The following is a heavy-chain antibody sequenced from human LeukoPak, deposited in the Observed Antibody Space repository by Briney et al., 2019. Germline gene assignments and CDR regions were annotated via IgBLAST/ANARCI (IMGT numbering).Heavy chain of an antibody. D-gene: IGHD2-2*01. J-gene: IGHJ5*02. CDR2: IYHSGST. Sequence: SSETLSLTCAVYGGSFSGYSWSWIRQPPGKGLEWIGYIYHSGSTYYNPSLKSRVTISVDRSKNQFSLKLSSVTAADTAVYYCARVVPAAIWFDPWGQGTLVTVSS. V-gene: IGHV4-30-2*01. CDR3: ARVVPAAIWFDP. CDR1: GGSFSGYS.